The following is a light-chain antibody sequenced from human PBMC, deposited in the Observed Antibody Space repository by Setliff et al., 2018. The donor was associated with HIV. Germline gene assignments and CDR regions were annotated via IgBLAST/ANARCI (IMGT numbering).Light chain of an antibody. CDR3: CSFAGSSTFYV. V-gene: IGLV1-40*01. CDR2: RNV. J-gene: IGLJ1*01. Sequence: QSALTQPPSVSGAPGQTVAISCTGTTSNIGAGYDVHWYQQFPGEAPRLLIYRNVNRPSGVSNRFSGSKSGNTASLTISGLQAEDEADYYCCSFAGSSTFYVFGTGTKVTVL. CDR1: TSNIGAGYD.